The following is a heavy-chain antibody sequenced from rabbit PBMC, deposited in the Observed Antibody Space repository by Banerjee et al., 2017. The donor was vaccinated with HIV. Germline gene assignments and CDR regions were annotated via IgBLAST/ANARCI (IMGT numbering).Heavy chain of an antibody. CDR2: IAGSSSGFT. CDR1: GFSFSSSDY. D-gene: IGHD1-1*01. J-gene: IGHJ6*01. Sequence: QSLEESGGGLVQPEGSLALTCKASGFSFSSSDYICWVRQAPGKGLEWISCIAGSSSGFTYFASWAKGRFTCSKTSSTTVTLQMTSLTAADTATYFCARDTSSSFSSYGMDLWGPGTLVTVS. CDR3: ARDTSSSFSSYGMDL. V-gene: IGHV1S40*01.